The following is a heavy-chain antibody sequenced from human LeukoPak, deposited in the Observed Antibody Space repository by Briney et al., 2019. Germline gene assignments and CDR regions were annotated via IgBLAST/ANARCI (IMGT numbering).Heavy chain of an antibody. CDR1: GFTFTSYW. Sequence: VGSLRLSCAVSGFTFTSYWMNWVRQAPGKGLEWVASIRQDGGERSYVDSVKGRLTISRDNTKNSLYLQMSSLRAEDTAVYYCARDGTAAGLYFDLWGQGTLVTVSS. J-gene: IGHJ4*01. CDR2: IRQDGGER. D-gene: IGHD6-13*01. CDR3: ARDGTAAGLYFDL. V-gene: IGHV3-7*01.